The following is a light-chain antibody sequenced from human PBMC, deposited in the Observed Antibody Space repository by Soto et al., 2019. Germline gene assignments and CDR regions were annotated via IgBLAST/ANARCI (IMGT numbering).Light chain of an antibody. CDR3: QQRANWPPTWT. Sequence: EIVLTQSPATLSLSPGDRATLSCRTSQTISGFIAWYQHRPGQAPRLLIYAASSRATGIPARFSGSGSGTDFTLTISSLEPEDSAVYYCQQRANWPPTWTFGHGTKVEIK. CDR2: AAS. V-gene: IGKV3-11*01. CDR1: QTISGF. J-gene: IGKJ1*01.